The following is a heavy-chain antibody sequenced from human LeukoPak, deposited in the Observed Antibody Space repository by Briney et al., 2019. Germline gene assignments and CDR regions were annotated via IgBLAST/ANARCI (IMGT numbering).Heavy chain of an antibody. CDR2: IKHDGSEE. V-gene: IGHV3-7*01. CDR1: GFIFADYW. J-gene: IGHJ3*01. D-gene: IGHD3-10*01. Sequence: QTGGSLRLSCSASGFIFADYWMTWIRQAPGKDLEWVANIKHDGSEEYYLDSVKGRFTISRDNADNSLYLQMTSLRVEDTGVYYCGRSWRYTGSASGSFDVWGRGTMVTVSS. CDR3: GRSWRYTGSASGSFDV.